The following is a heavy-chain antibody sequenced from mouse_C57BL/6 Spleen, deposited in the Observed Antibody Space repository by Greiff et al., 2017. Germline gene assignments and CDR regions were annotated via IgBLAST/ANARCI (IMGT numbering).Heavy chain of an antibody. CDR3: ARDGMFKSAWFAY. J-gene: IGHJ3*01. Sequence: VQLKESGPVLVKPGASVKMSCKASGYTFTDYYMNWVKQSHGKSLEWIGVINPYNGGTSYNQKFKGKATLTVDKSSSTAYMELNSLTSEDSAVYYCARDGMFKSAWFAYWGQGTLVTVSA. CDR2: INPYNGGT. CDR1: GYTFTDYY. V-gene: IGHV1-19*01. D-gene: IGHD2-1*01.